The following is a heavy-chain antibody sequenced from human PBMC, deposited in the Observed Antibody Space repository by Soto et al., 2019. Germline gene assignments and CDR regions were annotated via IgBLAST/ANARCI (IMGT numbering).Heavy chain of an antibody. J-gene: IGHJ5*01. CDR3: AKGPDGSGYYHNWFDS. D-gene: IGHD3-22*01. Sequence: EVHLLESGGALVQPGGSLTLSCAASGFSFSDYAMSWVRQAPGKGLKWVSSISRTGDSAYYADSVKGRFAISRDRSKNRLSLQMNSLRVEDTAVYYCAKGPDGSGYYHNWFDSWGQGTLITVSS. CDR2: ISRTGDSA. CDR1: GFSFSDYA. V-gene: IGHV3-23*01.